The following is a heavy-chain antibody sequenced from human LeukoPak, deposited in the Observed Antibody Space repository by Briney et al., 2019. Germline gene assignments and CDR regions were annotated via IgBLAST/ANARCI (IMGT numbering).Heavy chain of an antibody. CDR3: AREKYSGSYYIRFDP. CDR2: IYYSGST. D-gene: IGHD1-26*01. Sequence: SETLSLTCTVSGGSISSHYWSWIRQPPGKGLEWIGYIYYSGSTNYNPSLKSRVTISVDTSKNQYSLKLSSVTAADTAVYYCAREKYSGSYYIRFDPWGQGTLVTVSS. V-gene: IGHV4-59*11. CDR1: GGSISSHY. J-gene: IGHJ5*02.